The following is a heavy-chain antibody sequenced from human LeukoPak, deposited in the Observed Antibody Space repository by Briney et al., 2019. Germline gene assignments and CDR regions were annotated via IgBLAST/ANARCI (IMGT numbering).Heavy chain of an antibody. V-gene: IGHV1-69*04. CDR3: ARDVWDSSGYYRTYYFDY. CDR1: GGTFSSHA. CDR2: IIPIFGIA. Sequence: SVKVSCKASGGTFSSHAISWVRQAPGQGLEWMGRIIPIFGIANYAQKFQGRVTITADKSTSTAYMELSSLRSEDTAVYYCARDVWDSSGYYRTYYFDYWGQGTLDTVSS. D-gene: IGHD3-22*01. J-gene: IGHJ4*02.